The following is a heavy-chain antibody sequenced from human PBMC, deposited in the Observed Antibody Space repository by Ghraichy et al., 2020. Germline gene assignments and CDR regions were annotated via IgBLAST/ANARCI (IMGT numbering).Heavy chain of an antibody. D-gene: IGHD4-17*01. CDR1: GGSISSYY. CDR2: IYTSGST. Sequence: SETLSLTCTVSGGSISSYYWSWIRQLPEKGLEWIGYIYTSGSTNYNPSLKRRVTISVDTSKNQFSLKLSSVTAADTAVYFCARAIQQDYGDYWYFDLWGRGTLVTVSS. J-gene: IGHJ2*01. V-gene: IGHV4-4*09. CDR3: ARAIQQDYGDYWYFDL.